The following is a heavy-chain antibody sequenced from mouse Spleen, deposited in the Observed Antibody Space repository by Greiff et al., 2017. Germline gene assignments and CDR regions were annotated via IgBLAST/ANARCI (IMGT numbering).Heavy chain of an antibody. CDR2: IDPSDSYT. CDR1: GYTFTSYW. V-gene: IGHV1-69*01. J-gene: IGHJ4*01. D-gene: IGHD1-1*01. Sequence: QVQLQQPGAELVMPGASVKLSCKASGYTFTSYWMHWVKQRPGQGLEWIGEIDPSDSYTNYNQKFKGKATLTVDKSSSTAYMQLSSLTSEDSAVYYCARGGITTVVATRAMDYWGQGTSVTVSS. CDR3: ARGGITTVVATRAMDY.